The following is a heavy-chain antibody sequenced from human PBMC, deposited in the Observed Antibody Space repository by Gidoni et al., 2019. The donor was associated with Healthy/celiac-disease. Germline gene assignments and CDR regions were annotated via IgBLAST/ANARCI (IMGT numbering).Heavy chain of an antibody. CDR1: GGAISSSSYY. CDR2: IYYSGST. V-gene: IGHV4-39*07. D-gene: IGHD6-13*01. CDR3: ARGIAAAGDEYFQH. J-gene: IGHJ1*01. Sequence: QLQLQESGPGLVKPSETLSLTCTVSGGAISSSSYYWGWLRQPPGKGLEWIGSIYYSGSTYYNPSLKSRVTISVDTSKNQFSLKLSSVTAADTAVYYCARGIAAAGDEYFQHWGQGTLVTVSS.